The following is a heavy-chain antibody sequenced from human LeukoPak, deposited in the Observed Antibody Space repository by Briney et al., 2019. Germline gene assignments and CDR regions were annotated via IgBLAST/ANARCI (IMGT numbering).Heavy chain of an antibody. J-gene: IGHJ6*03. Sequence: SETLSLTCTVSGGSMSSYYWSWIRQPPGKGLEWIGFIYTSGSTNYNPSLRSRVTISVDTSKNQFSLKLSSVTAADTAVYYCARHLSGYDYLHYYYYYMDVWGKGTTVTVSS. CDR1: GGSMSSYY. D-gene: IGHD5-12*01. CDR3: ARHLSGYDYLHYYYYYMDV. V-gene: IGHV4-59*08. CDR2: IYTSGST.